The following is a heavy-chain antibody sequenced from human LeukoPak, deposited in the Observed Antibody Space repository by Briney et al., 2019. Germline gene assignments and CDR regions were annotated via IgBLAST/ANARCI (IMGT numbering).Heavy chain of an antibody. Sequence: GGSLRLSCAASGFTSSTYSMNWVRQAPGKGLEWVLHSSGRTTTISYADSVKGRFTISRDDAKNSLYLQMNSLRDEDTAVYYCARDESYAFDIWGQGTMVTVSS. CDR1: GFTSSTYS. V-gene: IGHV3-48*02. CDR3: ARDESYAFDI. CDR2: SSGRTTTI. J-gene: IGHJ3*02.